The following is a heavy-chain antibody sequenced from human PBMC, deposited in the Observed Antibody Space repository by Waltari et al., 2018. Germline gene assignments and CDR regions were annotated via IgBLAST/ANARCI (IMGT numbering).Heavy chain of an antibody. CDR2: IYHSGNS. D-gene: IGHD6-6*01. Sequence: QVQLQESGPGLVKPSETLSLTCAVSGYSISSGYYWGWIRQPPGRGMEWIGNIYHSGNSYYNPSRKSRVTISLNTSKNQLSLKLNSVTAADTAVYYCARTYGSSSPFDYWGQGNLVTVSS. CDR1: GYSISSGYY. CDR3: ARTYGSSSPFDY. J-gene: IGHJ4*02. V-gene: IGHV4-38-2*01.